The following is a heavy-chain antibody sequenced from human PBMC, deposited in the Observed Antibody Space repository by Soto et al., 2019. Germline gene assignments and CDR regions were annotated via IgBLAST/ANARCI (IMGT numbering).Heavy chain of an antibody. CDR1: GFTFSTYE. CDR3: ARDLGGYSSSWYYFDY. CDR2: ISSSGSTI. J-gene: IGHJ4*02. D-gene: IGHD6-13*01. V-gene: IGHV3-48*03. Sequence: PGGSLRLSCAASGFTFSTYEMNWVRQAPGKGLEWVSYISSSGSTIYYADSVKGRFTISRDNAKKSLYLQMSSLRDEDTAVYYCARDLGGYSSSWYYFDYWGQGTLVTVSS.